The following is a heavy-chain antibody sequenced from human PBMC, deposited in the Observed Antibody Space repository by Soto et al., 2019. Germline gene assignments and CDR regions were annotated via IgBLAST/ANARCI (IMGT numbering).Heavy chain of an antibody. V-gene: IGHV3-23*01. J-gene: IGHJ4*02. D-gene: IGHD4-17*01. CDR2: ISADGVST. CDR1: GFTFSSSA. Sequence: GGSLRLSCAASGFTFSSSALNWVRQAPGEGLEWVSTISADGVSTYYADSVKGRFTVSRDKSKNTVFLQMNSLRAKDTAKYYCAKDLGKDDYGDSNWGQGTLVTVSS. CDR3: AKDLGKDDYGDSN.